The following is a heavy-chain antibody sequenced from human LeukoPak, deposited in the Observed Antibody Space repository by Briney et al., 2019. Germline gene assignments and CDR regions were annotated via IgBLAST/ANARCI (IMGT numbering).Heavy chain of an antibody. CDR1: AGSISSYY. CDR3: ARHFYGDPSSFDY. CDR2: IYYSGST. V-gene: IGHV4-59*08. Sequence: SETLSLTCTCSAGSISSYYWSWIRQPPGKGLEWIGYIYYSGSTNYNPSLKSRVTISVDTSKNQFSLKLSSVTAADTAVCYCARHFYGDPSSFDYWGQGTLVTVSS. D-gene: IGHD4-17*01. J-gene: IGHJ4*02.